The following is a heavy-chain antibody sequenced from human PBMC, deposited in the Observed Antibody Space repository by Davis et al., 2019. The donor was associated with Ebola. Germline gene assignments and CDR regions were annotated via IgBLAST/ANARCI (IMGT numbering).Heavy chain of an antibody. J-gene: IGHJ5*02. CDR1: GFTFTTYW. CDR3: VRDASAVGGTGWFDP. CDR2: ISFDGTRT. Sequence: GESLKISCAASGFTFTTYWMHWVRQAPGKGLVWVSRISFDGTRTTYADSVKGRFTISRDNAKNTLSLQMNSLRAEDTAVYYCVRDASAVGGTGWFDPWGQGTLVTVSS. D-gene: IGHD6-19*01. V-gene: IGHV3-74*01.